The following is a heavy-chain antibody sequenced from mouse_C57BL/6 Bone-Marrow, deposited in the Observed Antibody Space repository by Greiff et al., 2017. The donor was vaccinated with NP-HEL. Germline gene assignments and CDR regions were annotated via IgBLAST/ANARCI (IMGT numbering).Heavy chain of an antibody. J-gene: IGHJ2*01. CDR2: ISSGGSYT. D-gene: IGHD5-1*01. CDR3: ARLPHYFDY. Sequence: DVMLVESGGDLVKPGGSLKLSCAASGFTFSSYGMSWVRQTPDKRLEWVATISSGGSYTYYPDSVKGRFTISRDNAKNTLYLQMSSLKSEDTAMYYCARLPHYFDYWGQGTTLTVSS. V-gene: IGHV5-6*02. CDR1: GFTFSSYG.